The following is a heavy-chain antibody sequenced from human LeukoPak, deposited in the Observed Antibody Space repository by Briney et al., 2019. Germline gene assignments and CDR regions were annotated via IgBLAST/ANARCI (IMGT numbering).Heavy chain of an antibody. D-gene: IGHD4-17*01. Sequence: GGSLRLSCAASGFTFSSYAMGWVRQAPGKGLEWVSGISGGGGSTYYGDSVKGRFTISRDNSKNTLFLQMNTLRVEDTAIYYCVKGDTVTTRPNFDYWGQGTLVTVSS. CDR1: GFTFSSYA. CDR3: VKGDTVTTRPNFDY. J-gene: IGHJ4*02. CDR2: ISGGGGST. V-gene: IGHV3-23*01.